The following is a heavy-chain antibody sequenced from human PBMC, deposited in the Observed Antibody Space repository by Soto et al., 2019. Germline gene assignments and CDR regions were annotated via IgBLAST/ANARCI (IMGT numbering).Heavy chain of an antibody. D-gene: IGHD7-27*01. CDR1: GYSFTSYW. V-gene: IGHV5-51*01. CDR2: IYPGDSDT. CDR3: ARRVTGDRYYYYGMDV. J-gene: IGHJ6*02. Sequence: PGESLKISCKGSGYSFTSYWMGWVRQMPGKGLEWMGIIYPGDSDTRYSPSFQGQVTISADKSISTAYLQWSSLKASDTAMYYCARRVTGDRYYYYGMDVWGQRTTVTVS.